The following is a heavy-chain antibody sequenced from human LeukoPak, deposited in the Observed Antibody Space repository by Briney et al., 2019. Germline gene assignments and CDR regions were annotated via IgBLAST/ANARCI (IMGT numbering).Heavy chain of an antibody. V-gene: IGHV3-7*03. CDR1: GFTFSSYW. D-gene: IGHD3-10*01. Sequence: GGSLRLSCAASGFTFSSYWMSWVRQAPGKGLEWVANIKQDGSEKYYADSVKGRFTISRDNAKNSLYLQMNSLRAEDTALYYCAKEGVTMVRGSWFDPWGQGTLVTVSS. J-gene: IGHJ5*02. CDR2: IKQDGSEK. CDR3: AKEGVTMVRGSWFDP.